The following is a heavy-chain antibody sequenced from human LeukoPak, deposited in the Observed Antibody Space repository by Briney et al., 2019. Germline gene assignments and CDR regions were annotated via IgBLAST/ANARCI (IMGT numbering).Heavy chain of an antibody. CDR1: GFTFDDYA. Sequence: GGSLTLSCEASGFTFDDYAMHWVRQAPWKGLEWVSTINWYNGCIGYADSVKGRFTISRDNAKNSLYLHLNSLRPEDTAFYYCVRDVLPVSRSGFDQWGQGTLVTVSS. D-gene: IGHD3-3*01. J-gene: IGHJ4*02. CDR3: VRDVLPVSRSGFDQ. V-gene: IGHV3-9*01. CDR2: INWYNGCI.